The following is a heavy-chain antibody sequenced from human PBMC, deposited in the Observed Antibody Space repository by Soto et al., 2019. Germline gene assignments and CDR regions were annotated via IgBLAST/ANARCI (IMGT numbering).Heavy chain of an antibody. D-gene: IGHD6-13*01. CDR1: GYTFTSYY. V-gene: IGHV1-46*01. Sequence: QVQLVQSGAEVKKPGASVKVSCKASGYTFTSYYMHWVRQAPGQGLEWMGIINPSGGSTSYAQKFQGRVTMTRDTSTSTVYMELSSLRSEDTAVYYCARTPADSSSWQYYFDYWGQGTLVTVSS. CDR2: INPSGGST. CDR3: ARTPADSSSWQYYFDY. J-gene: IGHJ4*02.